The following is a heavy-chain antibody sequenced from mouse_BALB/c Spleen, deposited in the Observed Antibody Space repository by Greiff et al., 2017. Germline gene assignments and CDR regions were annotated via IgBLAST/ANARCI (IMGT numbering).Heavy chain of an antibody. CDR3: ARGTTVVERGFDY. J-gene: IGHJ2*01. D-gene: IGHD1-1*01. V-gene: IGHV1-7*01. CDR1: GYTFTSYW. CDR2: INPSTGYT. Sequence: VQLQQSGAELAKPGASVKMSCKASGYTFTSYWMHWVKQRPGQGLEWIGYINPSTGYTEYNQKFKDKATLTADKSSSTAYMQLSSLTSEDSAVYDCARGTTVVERGFDYWGQGTTLTVSS.